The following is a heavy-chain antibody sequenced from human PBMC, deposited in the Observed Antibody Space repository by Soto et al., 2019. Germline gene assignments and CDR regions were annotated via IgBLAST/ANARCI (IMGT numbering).Heavy chain of an antibody. J-gene: IGHJ6*02. V-gene: IGHV3-33*01. CDR2: IYYDGNNR. Sequence: QVQLVESGGGVVQPGRSLRLSCAASGFTFSGYAMHWVRQAPGKGLDWVAVIYYDGNNRNYADSVKGRFTVSRDNSKNSLSLQMKSLRAEDTAVYYCARRTGSGSSGVYGMDFWGQGTTITVSS. CDR3: ARRTGSGSSGVYGMDF. CDR1: GFTFSGYA. D-gene: IGHD3-22*01.